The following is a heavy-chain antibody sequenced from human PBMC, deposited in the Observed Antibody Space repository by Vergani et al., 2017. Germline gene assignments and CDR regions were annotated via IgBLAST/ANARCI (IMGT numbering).Heavy chain of an antibody. Sequence: VQLVESGGGVVQPGRSLRLSCAASGFTFSSYGMHWVRQAPGKGLEWVAVIWYDGSNKYYADSVKGRFTISRDNSKNTLYLQMNSLRAEDTAVYYCARGHLDIVVVPAAPPDYWGQGTLVTVSS. D-gene: IGHD2-2*01. CDR1: GFTFSSYG. V-gene: IGHV3-33*01. CDR3: ARGHLDIVVVPAAPPDY. CDR2: IWYDGSNK. J-gene: IGHJ4*02.